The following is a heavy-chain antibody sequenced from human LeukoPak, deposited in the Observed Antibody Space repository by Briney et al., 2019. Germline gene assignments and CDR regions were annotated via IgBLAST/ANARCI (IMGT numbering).Heavy chain of an antibody. CDR1: GGSSSGYY. CDR2: INHSGST. J-gene: IGHJ4*02. D-gene: IGHD5-24*01. Sequence: PSETLSLTCAGYGGSSSGYYWSWIRQPPGKGLEWIGEINHSGSTNYNPSLKSRVTISVDTSKNQFSLKLSSVTAADTAVYYCARESNSPLDYWGQGTLVTVSS. V-gene: IGHV4-34*01. CDR3: ARESNSPLDY.